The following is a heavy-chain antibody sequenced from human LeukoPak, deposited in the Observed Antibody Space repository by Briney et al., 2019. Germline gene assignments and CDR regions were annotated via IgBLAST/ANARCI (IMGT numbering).Heavy chain of an antibody. J-gene: IGHJ3*02. D-gene: IGHD1-26*01. V-gene: IGHV3-53*01. Sequence: PGGSLRLSCAAAGFTVSGRYMSWVRQAPGIGLEWVSVIYTGGSTYYGASVKGRFTISRDISQNTVYLQMNSLRAEDTAVYYCTRDRSNSGTRDAFDIWGQGTMVSVSS. CDR2: IYTGGST. CDR1: GFTVSGRY. CDR3: TRDRSNSGTRDAFDI.